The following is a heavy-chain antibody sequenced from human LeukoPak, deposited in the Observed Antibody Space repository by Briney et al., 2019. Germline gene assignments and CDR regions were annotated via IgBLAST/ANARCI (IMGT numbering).Heavy chain of an antibody. Sequence: GGSLRLSCAASGLTFSSYAMSWVRQAPGKGLEWVSAISGSGGSTYYADSVKGRFTISRDNSKNTLYLQMNSLRAEDTAVYYCAKDTYYYGSGSPLWDYWGQGTLVTVSS. D-gene: IGHD3-10*01. CDR2: ISGSGGST. J-gene: IGHJ4*02. CDR1: GLTFSSYA. V-gene: IGHV3-23*01. CDR3: AKDTYYYGSGSPLWDY.